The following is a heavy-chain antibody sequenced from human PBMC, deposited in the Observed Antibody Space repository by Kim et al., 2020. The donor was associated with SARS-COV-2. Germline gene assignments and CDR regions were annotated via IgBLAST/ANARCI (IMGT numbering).Heavy chain of an antibody. V-gene: IGHV1-3*01. D-gene: IGHD6-13*01. Sequence: YSQKFQGRVNSTRETSASTAYMGLSSLRSEDTAVYYCARKRQQQPYGMDVWGQGTTVTVSS. J-gene: IGHJ6*02. CDR3: ARKRQQQPYGMDV.